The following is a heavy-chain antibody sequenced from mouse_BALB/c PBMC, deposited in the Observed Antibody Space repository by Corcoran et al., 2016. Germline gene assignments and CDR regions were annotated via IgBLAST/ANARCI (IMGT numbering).Heavy chain of an antibody. V-gene: IGHV1S136*01. D-gene: IGHD1-1*01. CDR3: ARMTIITTVVAPFDY. Sequence: EVQLQQSGPELVKPGASVKMSCKASGYTFTSYVMHWVKQKPGQGLEWIGYINPYNDGTKYNEKFKGKATLTSDKSSSTAYMELSSLTSEDSAVYYGARMTIITTVVAPFDYWGQGTTLTVSS. CDR1: GYTFTSYV. CDR2: INPYNDGT. J-gene: IGHJ2*01.